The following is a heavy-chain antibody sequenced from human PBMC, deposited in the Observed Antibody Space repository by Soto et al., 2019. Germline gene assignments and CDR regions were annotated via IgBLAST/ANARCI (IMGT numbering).Heavy chain of an antibody. D-gene: IGHD3-16*01. J-gene: IGHJ6*02. Sequence: GESLKISCTGSGFSFANYWINWVRQMPGKGLEWMGRIDPSESYSNCSPSFQGHVTISADKSINTAYLQWSSLKASDTTMYYCWGEGFGMDVWRQGSRATVSS. CDR3: WGEGFGMDV. V-gene: IGHV5-10-1*01. CDR1: GFSFANYW. CDR2: IDPSESYS.